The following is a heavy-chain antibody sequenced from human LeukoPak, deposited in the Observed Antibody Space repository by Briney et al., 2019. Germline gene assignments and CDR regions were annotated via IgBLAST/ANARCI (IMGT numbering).Heavy chain of an antibody. D-gene: IGHD6-13*01. CDR2: TYYRSKWYN. CDR1: GDSVSSNSAA. Sequence: SQTLSLTCAISGDSVSSNSAAWNWIRQSPSRGLEWLGRTYYRSKWYNDYAVSVKSRITINPDTSKNQFSLQLNSVTPEDTAVYYCARAAAGIANRRTYYYYMDVWGKGTTVTVSS. J-gene: IGHJ6*03. V-gene: IGHV6-1*01. CDR3: ARAAAGIANRRTYYYYMDV.